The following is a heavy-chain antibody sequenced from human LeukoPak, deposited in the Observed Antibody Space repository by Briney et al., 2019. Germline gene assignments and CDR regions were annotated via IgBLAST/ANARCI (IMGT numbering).Heavy chain of an antibody. J-gene: IGHJ4*02. V-gene: IGHV4-59*08. CDR1: GGSIGSYY. CDR2: IYYSGST. CDR3: AGGLYSSGWLFDY. D-gene: IGHD6-19*01. Sequence: SETLSLTCTVSGGSIGSYYWNWIRQPPGKGLEWIGYIYYSGSTNYNPSLKSRVTISVDTSKNQFSLKLSSVTAADTAVYYCAGGLYSSGWLFDYWGQGTLVTVAS.